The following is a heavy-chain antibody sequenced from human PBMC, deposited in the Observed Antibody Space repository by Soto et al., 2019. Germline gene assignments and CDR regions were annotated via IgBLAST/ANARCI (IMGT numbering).Heavy chain of an antibody. CDR1: GFTFSDYY. Sequence: QVQLVESGGGLVQPGGSLRLSCAASGFTFSDYYINWIRQAPGKGLEWVSYVSSSSSYTNYADSVKGRFTISRDNARNSLYLQMNSLRAEDTAVYYCARAGGYRTSYWYFDLWGRGTLVTVSS. CDR3: ARAGGYRTSYWYFDL. D-gene: IGHD3-16*01. V-gene: IGHV3-11*06. CDR2: VSSSSSYT. J-gene: IGHJ2*01.